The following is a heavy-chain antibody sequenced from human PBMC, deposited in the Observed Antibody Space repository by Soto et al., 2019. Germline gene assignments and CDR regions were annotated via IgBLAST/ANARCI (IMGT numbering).Heavy chain of an antibody. D-gene: IGHD3-16*02. Sequence: QVQLVQSGAEVKKPGSSVKVSCKASGGTFSSYAISWVRQAPGQGLEWMGVIIPIFGTANYAQKFQGRVTITADKSTSTAYMELSSLRAEDTAVYYCARYDYVWGSYRYTGFYEYFQHWGQGTLVTVSS. CDR1: GGTFSSYA. CDR2: IIPIFGTA. J-gene: IGHJ1*01. CDR3: ARYDYVWGSYRYTGFYEYFQH. V-gene: IGHV1-69*06.